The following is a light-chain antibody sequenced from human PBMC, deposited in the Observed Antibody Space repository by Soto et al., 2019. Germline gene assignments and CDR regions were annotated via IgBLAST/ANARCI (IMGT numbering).Light chain of an antibody. V-gene: IGLV2-14*01. CDR2: DVS. CDR1: SSDVVGYNY. Sequence: QSALAQPASLSGSPGQTITLSCTGTSSDVVGYNYVSWYQQHPGKAPKLMIYDVSNRPSGVSNRFSGSKSGNTASLTISGLQAEDEADYYCSSYTSSSTLLYVFGTGTRSPS. CDR3: SSYTSSSTLLYV. J-gene: IGLJ1*01.